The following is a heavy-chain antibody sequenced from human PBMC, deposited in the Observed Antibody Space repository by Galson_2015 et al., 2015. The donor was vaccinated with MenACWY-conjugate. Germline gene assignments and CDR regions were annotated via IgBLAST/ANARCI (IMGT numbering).Heavy chain of an antibody. CDR1: GYSVSSGYY. Sequence: SETLSLTCTVSGYSVSSGYYWGWIRQPPGKGLEWIGSIYHSGSTYYNPSLKSRVTISVDTSKNQFSLKLSSVTAADTAVYYCARDCVRGSTSCYEVAPWGQGTLVTVSS. CDR3: ARDCVRGSTSCYEVAP. V-gene: IGHV4-38-2*02. CDR2: IYHSGST. D-gene: IGHD2-2*01. J-gene: IGHJ5*02.